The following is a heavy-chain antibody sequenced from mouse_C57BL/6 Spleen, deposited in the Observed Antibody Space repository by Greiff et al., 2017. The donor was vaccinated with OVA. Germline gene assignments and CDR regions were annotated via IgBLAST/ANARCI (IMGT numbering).Heavy chain of an antibody. Sequence: VQLQQSGPELVKPGASVKISCKASGYTFTDYYMNWVKQSHGKSLEWIGDINPNNGGTSYNQKFKGKATLTVDKSSSTAYMELRSLTSEDSAVYYCATEGDFDYWGKGTTLTVSS. CDR3: ATEGDFDY. J-gene: IGHJ2*01. CDR1: GYTFTDYY. CDR2: INPNNGGT. V-gene: IGHV1-26*01.